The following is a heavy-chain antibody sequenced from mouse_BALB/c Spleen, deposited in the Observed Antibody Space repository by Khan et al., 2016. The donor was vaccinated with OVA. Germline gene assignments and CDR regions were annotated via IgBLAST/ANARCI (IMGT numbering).Heavy chain of an antibody. D-gene: IGHD1-1*01. V-gene: IGHV3-8*02. CDR1: GDSITSGF. CDR2: ITYSGNT. J-gene: IGHJ4*01. Sequence: MQLEESGLSLVKPSQTLSLTCSVTGDSITSGFWNWIRKFPGNKFEYLGYITYSGNTYYNPSLKSRISITRDTSKSQYYLQLNSVTTEDTATYYCARSYGSWAMDYWGQGTSVTVSS. CDR3: ARSYGSWAMDY.